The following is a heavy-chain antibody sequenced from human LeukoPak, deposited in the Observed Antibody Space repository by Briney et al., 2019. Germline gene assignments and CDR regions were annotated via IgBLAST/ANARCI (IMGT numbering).Heavy chain of an antibody. Sequence: SETLSLTCTVSGGSISSYYWSWIRQPPGKGLEWIGYIYYSGSTNYNPSLKSRVTIPVDTSKNQFSLKLSSVTAADTAVYYCARHDYYRSAFDIWGQGTMVTVSS. J-gene: IGHJ3*02. V-gene: IGHV4-59*08. CDR1: GGSISSYY. D-gene: IGHD1-26*01. CDR3: ARHDYYRSAFDI. CDR2: IYYSGST.